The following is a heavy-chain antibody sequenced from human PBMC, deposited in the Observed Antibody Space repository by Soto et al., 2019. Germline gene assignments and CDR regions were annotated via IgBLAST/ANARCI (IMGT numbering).Heavy chain of an antibody. Sequence: PGGSLKISCAASGYSFRSYSMSWVRQAPGKGLEWISAINRSGCSTYYADSVKGRFTISRDNSKNTLYLQMNSLRAEDTAVYYCAKNQPPFTRAGYGDFWGQGTRVTVSS. CDR3: AKNQPPFTRAGYGDF. CDR2: INRSGCST. CDR1: GYSFRSYS. D-gene: IGHD5-12*01. J-gene: IGHJ4*02. V-gene: IGHV3-23*01.